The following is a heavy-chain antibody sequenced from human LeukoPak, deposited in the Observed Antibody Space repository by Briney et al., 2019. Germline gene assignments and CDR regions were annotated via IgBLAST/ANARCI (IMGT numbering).Heavy chain of an antibody. CDR1: GYSFTSYR. Sequence: GESLKISCKGSGYSFTSYRIGWVRQMPGKGLEWMGIIYPGDSDTRYSPSFQGQVTISADKSISTAYLQWSSLKASDTAMYYCARTVVVVAAVNWFDPWGQGTLVTVSS. J-gene: IGHJ5*02. CDR3: ARTVVVVAAVNWFDP. D-gene: IGHD2-15*01. V-gene: IGHV5-51*01. CDR2: IYPGDSDT.